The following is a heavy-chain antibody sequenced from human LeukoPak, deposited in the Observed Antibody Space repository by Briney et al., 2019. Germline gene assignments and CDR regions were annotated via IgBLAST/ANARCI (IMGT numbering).Heavy chain of an antibody. CDR2: IYTSGST. J-gene: IGHJ5*02. D-gene: IGHD1-26*01. V-gene: IGHV4-4*09. Sequence: SETLSLTCTVSGGSISSYYWSWIRQPPGKGLEWIGYIYTSGSTNYNPSLKSRVTISVDTSKNQFSLKLSSVTAADTAVYYCARQVLGTGGEWFDPWGQGTLVTASS. CDR1: GGSISSYY. CDR3: ARQVLGTGGEWFDP.